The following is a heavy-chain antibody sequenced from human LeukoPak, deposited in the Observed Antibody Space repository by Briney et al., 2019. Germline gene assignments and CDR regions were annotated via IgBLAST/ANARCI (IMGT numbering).Heavy chain of an antibody. Sequence: GGSLRLSCEASGFTFSDAWMNWVRQAPGKGLEWVALIKTKIAGATTDYAAPVKGRFIISRDDSKNTLYLQMNNVRAEDTAVYYCGVFTGHTKDYWGQGTLVTVSS. V-gene: IGHV3-15*01. CDR3: GVFTGHTKDY. D-gene: IGHD3-9*01. CDR1: GFTFSDAW. CDR2: IKTKIAGATT. J-gene: IGHJ4*02.